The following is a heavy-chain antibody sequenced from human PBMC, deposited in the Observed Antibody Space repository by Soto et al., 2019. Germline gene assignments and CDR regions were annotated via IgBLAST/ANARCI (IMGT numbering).Heavy chain of an antibody. D-gene: IGHD1-7*01. J-gene: IGHJ4*02. V-gene: IGHV3-23*01. Sequence: GGSLRLSCAASGFTFSSYAMSWVHQAPGKGLEWVSAISGSGGSTYYADSVKGRFTISRDNSKNTLYLQMNSLRAEDTAVYYCAKFPNWNYPGDNGYWGQGTLVTVSS. CDR1: GFTFSSYA. CDR2: ISGSGGST. CDR3: AKFPNWNYPGDNGY.